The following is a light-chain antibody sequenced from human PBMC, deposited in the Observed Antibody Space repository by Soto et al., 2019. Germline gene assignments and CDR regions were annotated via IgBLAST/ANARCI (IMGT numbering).Light chain of an antibody. CDR2: KAS. J-gene: IGKJ4*01. Sequence: DLQMTQSPSTLSTSVGDRVTITCRASQSVSNWLAWFQQKPGKAPKLIIYKASTLESGVPSRFSGSGSGTEFTLTINNLQPDDSATYYCQHYLGYPFTFGGGTKVEIK. CDR3: QHYLGYPFT. CDR1: QSVSNW. V-gene: IGKV1-5*03.